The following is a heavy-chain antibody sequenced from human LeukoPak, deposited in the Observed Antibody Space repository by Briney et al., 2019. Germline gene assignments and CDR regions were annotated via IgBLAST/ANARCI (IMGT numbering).Heavy chain of an antibody. CDR1: GGSISSYY. D-gene: IGHD2-2*01. Sequence: SETLSLTCTVSGGSISSYYWSWIRQPPGKGLEWIGYIYYSGSTNYNPSLKSRVTISVDTSKNQFSLKLSSVTAADTAVYYCARELYCSSTSCYNHYFDYWGQGTLVTVSS. CDR3: ARELYCSSTSCYNHYFDY. V-gene: IGHV4-59*01. J-gene: IGHJ4*02. CDR2: IYYSGST.